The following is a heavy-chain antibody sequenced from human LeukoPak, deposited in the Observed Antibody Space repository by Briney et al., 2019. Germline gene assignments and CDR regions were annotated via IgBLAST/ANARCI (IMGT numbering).Heavy chain of an antibody. V-gene: IGHV3-53*01. CDR2: IYSTGTI. CDR3: AKDESDYYQLLSRYFDY. D-gene: IGHD2-2*01. J-gene: IGHJ4*02. Sequence: GGSLRLSCAASGFTVSSNYMSWVRQAPGKGLEWVSVIYSTGTIYYADSVKGRFTISRDNSKNTLYLQMSSLRVEDTAMYYCAKDESDYYQLLSRYFDYWGQGTLVTVSS. CDR1: GFTVSSNY.